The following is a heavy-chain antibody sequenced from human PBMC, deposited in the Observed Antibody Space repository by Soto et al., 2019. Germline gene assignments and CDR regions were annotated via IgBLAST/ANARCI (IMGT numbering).Heavy chain of an antibody. CDR3: ARDKAYYDYVWGSYRYNFDY. D-gene: IGHD3-16*02. CDR2: ISAYNGNT. CDR1: GFTLTSYG. V-gene: IGHV1-18*01. Sequence: APVKVSCKASGFTLTSYGFSWVRQAPGKRLEWMGWISAYNGNTNYAQKLQGRVTMTTDTSTSTAYMELRSLRSDDTAVYYCARDKAYYDYVWGSYRYNFDYWGQGTLVTVSS. J-gene: IGHJ4*02.